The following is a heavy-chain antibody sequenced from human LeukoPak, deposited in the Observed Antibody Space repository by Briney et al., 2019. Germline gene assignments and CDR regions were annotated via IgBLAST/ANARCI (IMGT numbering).Heavy chain of an antibody. V-gene: IGHV1-8*03. CDR3: ARTPYNWGIDY. D-gene: IGHD7-27*01. Sequence: ASVKVSCKTSGYTFITYDINWVRQATGQGREWMGWMNVNSGNTGYAQKFQGRLTITRNTSISTAYMELSSLTSEDTAVYYCARTPYNWGIDYWGQGTLSPSPQ. J-gene: IGHJ4*02. CDR2: MNVNSGNT. CDR1: GYTFITYD.